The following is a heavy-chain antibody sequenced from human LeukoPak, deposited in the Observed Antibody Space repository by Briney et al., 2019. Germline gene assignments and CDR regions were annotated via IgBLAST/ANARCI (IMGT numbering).Heavy chain of an antibody. CDR1: GFTFGDYA. Sequence: GGSLRLSCTASGFTFGDYAMSWFRQAPGKGLEWVSYISSSGSTIYYADSVEGRFTISRDNAKNSLYLQMNGLRAEDTAVYYCANRGQLQSLDFWARGTLVTVS. D-gene: IGHD2-2*01. CDR2: ISSSGSTI. CDR3: ANRGQLQSLDF. J-gene: IGHJ4*02. V-gene: IGHV3-11*04.